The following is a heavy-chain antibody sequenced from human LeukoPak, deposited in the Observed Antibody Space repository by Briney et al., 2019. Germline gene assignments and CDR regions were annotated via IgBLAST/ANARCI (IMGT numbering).Heavy chain of an antibody. J-gene: IGHJ4*02. CDR1: GFTFSSYW. CDR2: IYHSGST. Sequence: GSLRLSCAASGFTFSSYWMSWVRQPPGKGLEWIGEIYHSGSTNYNPSLKSRVTISVDKSKNQFSLKLSSVTAADTAVYYCARGSGGEMATTTDFDYWGQGTLVTVSS. CDR3: ARGSGGEMATTTDFDY. D-gene: IGHD5-24*01. V-gene: IGHV4-4*02.